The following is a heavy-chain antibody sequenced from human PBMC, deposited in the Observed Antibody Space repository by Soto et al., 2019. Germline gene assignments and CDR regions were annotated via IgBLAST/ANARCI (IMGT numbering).Heavy chain of an antibody. CDR1: GFTFSSDA. Sequence: PGGSLRLSCAASGFTFSSDAISWVRQAPGKGLEWVSAISGSGGSTYYADSVKGRLTISRDNSKNTLYLQMNSLRAEDTAVYYCAKGAPGTYYFDYWGQGTLVTVSS. V-gene: IGHV3-23*01. J-gene: IGHJ4*02. D-gene: IGHD6-13*01. CDR2: ISGSGGST. CDR3: AKGAPGTYYFDY.